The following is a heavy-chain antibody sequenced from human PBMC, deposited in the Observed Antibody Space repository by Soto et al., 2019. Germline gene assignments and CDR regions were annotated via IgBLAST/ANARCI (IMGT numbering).Heavy chain of an antibody. Sequence: SQTLSLTCVISGDSVSSNSAAWNWIRLSPSRGLEWLARTYYRSRWYNDYAVSVRSRITVNPDTSKDQFSLQLTSVTPEDTAVYYCAGTTSHHWLYMDVWGKGATVTVSS. CDR1: GDSVSSNSAA. CDR2: TYYRSRWYN. CDR3: AGTTSHHWLYMDV. V-gene: IGHV6-1*01. D-gene: IGHD1-7*01. J-gene: IGHJ6*03.